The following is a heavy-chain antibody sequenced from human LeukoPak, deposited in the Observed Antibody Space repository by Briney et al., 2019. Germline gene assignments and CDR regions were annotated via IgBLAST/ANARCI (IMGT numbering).Heavy chain of an antibody. CDR2: INHSGST. Sequence: SETLSLTCAVYGGSFSGYYWSWIRQPPGKGLEWIGEINHSGSTNYNPSLKSRVTISVDTSKNQFSLKLSSVTAADTAVYYRARGWLPRGGIFDYWGQGTLVTVSS. CDR1: GGSFSGYY. V-gene: IGHV4-34*01. D-gene: IGHD5-12*01. J-gene: IGHJ4*02. CDR3: ARGWLPRGGIFDY.